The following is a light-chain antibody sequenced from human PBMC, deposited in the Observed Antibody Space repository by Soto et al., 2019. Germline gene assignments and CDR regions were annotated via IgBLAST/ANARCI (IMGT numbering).Light chain of an antibody. Sequence: DIQMTQSPSTLSASVGDRVAITCRASQSVTTWLAWYQQKPGTAPRLLIHAASSLNTGVPSRFSGSGAGTEFTLTTSSLQPADFATYYCQQSYSYPWTFGQGTKVEI. CDR2: AAS. CDR1: QSVTTW. V-gene: IGKV1-5*01. J-gene: IGKJ1*01. CDR3: QQSYSYPWT.